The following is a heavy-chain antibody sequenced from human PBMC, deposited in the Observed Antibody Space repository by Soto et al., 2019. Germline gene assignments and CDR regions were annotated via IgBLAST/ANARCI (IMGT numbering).Heavy chain of an antibody. J-gene: IGHJ4*02. V-gene: IGHV3-23*01. CDR2: ISGSGCST. D-gene: IGHD3-22*01. CDR1: GFTFSSYA. Sequence: GGSLRLSCAASGFTFSSYAMSWVRQAPGRGLEWVSAISGSGCSTYYANSVKGRFTISGDNSKNTLYLQMNSLKAEDTAVYYCAKAPVTEIYYDSSGYYYFDYWGQGTLVTVSS. CDR3: AKAPVTEIYYDSSGYYYFDY.